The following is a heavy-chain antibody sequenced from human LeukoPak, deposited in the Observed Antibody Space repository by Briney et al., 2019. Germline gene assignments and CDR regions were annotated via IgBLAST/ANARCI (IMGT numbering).Heavy chain of an antibody. CDR1: GFTFSSYA. Sequence: PGGSLRLSCAASGFTFSSYAMHWVRQAPGKGLEYASAISSNGGSTYYANSVKGRFTISRDNSKNTLYLQMGSLRAEDMAVYYCARGRYCSGGSCYARLTTDAFDIWGQGTMVTVSS. J-gene: IGHJ3*02. CDR2: ISSNGGST. V-gene: IGHV3-64*01. D-gene: IGHD2-15*01. CDR3: ARGRYCSGGSCYARLTTDAFDI.